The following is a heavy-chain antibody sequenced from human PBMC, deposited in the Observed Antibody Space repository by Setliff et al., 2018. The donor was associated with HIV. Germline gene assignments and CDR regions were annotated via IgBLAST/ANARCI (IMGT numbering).Heavy chain of an antibody. J-gene: IGHJ6*03. CDR3: ARDGDSSGWYGYYYYMDV. D-gene: IGHD6-19*01. Sequence: SVKVSCKASGGTFSTYAISWVRQAPGQGLEWMGRTIPIFGTANYAQKFQGRVTITADKSTSTAYMELSSLRSEDTAVYYCARDGDSSGWYGYYYYMDVWGKGTTVTVSS. V-gene: IGHV1-69*06. CDR2: TIPIFGTA. CDR1: GGTFSTYA.